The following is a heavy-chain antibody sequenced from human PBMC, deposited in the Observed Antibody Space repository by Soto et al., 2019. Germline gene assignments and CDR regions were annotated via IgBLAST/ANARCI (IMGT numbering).Heavy chain of an antibody. J-gene: IGHJ6*02. CDR2: LSYSGST. Sequence: QVQLQESSPGLVKPSQTLSLTCTVSGGSISSGDYYWSWIRQPPGKGLEWIGYLSYSGSTYYNPSLQRRVSIAVDTSKSQCSLKLSSVTAADTAVYYCARDLGTVTTGDYYYYGMDVWGQGTTVTVSS. D-gene: IGHD4-4*01. CDR1: GGSISSGDYY. CDR3: ARDLGTVTTGDYYYYGMDV. V-gene: IGHV4-30-4*01.